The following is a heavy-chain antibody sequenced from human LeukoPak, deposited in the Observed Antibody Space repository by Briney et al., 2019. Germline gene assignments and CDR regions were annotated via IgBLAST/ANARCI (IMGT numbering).Heavy chain of an antibody. D-gene: IGHD3-10*01. CDR2: ISDSGGST. CDR3: AKRGVVVRVILVGFHKEAYYFDS. Sequence: GGSLRLSCAASGFTFSSYGMPWVRQAPGKGLEWVAGISDSGGSTNYADSVKGRFTISRDNPKNTLYLQMNSLRAEDTAVYFCAKRGVVVRVILVGFHKEAYYFDSWGQGALVTVSS. J-gene: IGHJ4*02. V-gene: IGHV3-23*01. CDR1: GFTFSSYG.